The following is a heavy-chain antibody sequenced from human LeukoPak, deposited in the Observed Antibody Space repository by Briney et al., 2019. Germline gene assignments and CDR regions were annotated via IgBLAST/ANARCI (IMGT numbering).Heavy chain of an antibody. CDR2: VSTSGTT. J-gene: IGHJ4*02. CDR3: ARGSYYDTLTGYYRGSFDS. D-gene: IGHD3-9*01. CDR1: GGSISTYY. V-gene: IGHV4-4*07. Sequence: SVTLSLTCTVSGGSISTYYWSWIRQPAEKGLEWIGRVSTSGTTQYNPSFKSRVTMSVDTSSNQFSLKLSSVTAADTAVYYCARGSYYDTLTGYYRGSFDSWGQGTLVTVSS.